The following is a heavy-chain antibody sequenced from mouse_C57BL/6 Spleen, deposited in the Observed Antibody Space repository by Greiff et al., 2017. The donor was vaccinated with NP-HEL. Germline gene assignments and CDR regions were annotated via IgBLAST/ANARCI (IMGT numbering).Heavy chain of an antibody. J-gene: IGHJ3*01. CDR3: AREHGNYRSWFAY. CDR1: GYTFTSYW. CDR2: IDPSDSYT. V-gene: IGHV1-50*01. Sequence: QVQLQQPGAELVKPGASVKLSCKASGYTFTSYWMQWVKQRPGQGLEWIGKIDPSDSYTNYNQKFKGKATLTVDKSSSTAYMQLSSLTSEDSAVYYCAREHGNYRSWFAYWGQGTLVTVSA. D-gene: IGHD2-1*01.